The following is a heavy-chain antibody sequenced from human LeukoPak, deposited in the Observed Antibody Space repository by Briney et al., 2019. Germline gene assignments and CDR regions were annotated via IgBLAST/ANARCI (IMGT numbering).Heavy chain of an antibody. J-gene: IGHJ3*01. CDR3: ARESRLSHRDDAFDL. CDR1: GFTFNSHY. CDR2: IDQDGRDK. Sequence: GGSLRLSCATSGFTFNSHYMSWVRQAPGKGLEWVANIDQDGRDKYFLDSVKGRFTISRDSAEDSVSLQMNTLRAEDTAVYYCARESRLSHRDDAFDLWGQGTLVTVSS. D-gene: IGHD2-2*01. V-gene: IGHV3-7*01.